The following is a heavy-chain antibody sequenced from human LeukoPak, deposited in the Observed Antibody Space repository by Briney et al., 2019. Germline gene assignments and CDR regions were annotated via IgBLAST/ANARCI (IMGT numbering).Heavy chain of an antibody. J-gene: IGHJ5*02. D-gene: IGHD3-10*01. CDR3: AICSSASWFGEPLNWFDA. Sequence: SETLSLTCAVYGGSLEGYYWSWIRQPPGKHLEWIGEIIHSGNTNYNPSLGSRVTISIDTSKSQFSLKMTSLTAADTGVSYCAICSSASWFGEPLNWFDAWGQGTQVTVSS. V-gene: IGHV4-34*12. CDR1: GGSLEGYY. CDR2: IIHSGNT.